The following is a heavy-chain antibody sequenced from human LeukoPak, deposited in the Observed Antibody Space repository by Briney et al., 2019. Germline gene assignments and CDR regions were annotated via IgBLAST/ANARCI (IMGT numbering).Heavy chain of an antibody. Sequence: SEALSLTCAVYGGSFSGYYWSWIRQPPGKGLEWIGEINHSGSTNYNPSLKSRVTISVDTSKNQFSLKLSSVTAADTAVYYCARGPGSGSYYGYWGQGTLVTVSS. J-gene: IGHJ4*02. V-gene: IGHV4-34*01. CDR2: INHSGST. CDR1: GGSFSGYY. D-gene: IGHD3-10*01. CDR3: ARGPGSGSYYGY.